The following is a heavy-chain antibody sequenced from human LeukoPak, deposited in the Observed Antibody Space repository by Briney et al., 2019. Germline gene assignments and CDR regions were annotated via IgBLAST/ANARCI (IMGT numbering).Heavy chain of an antibody. V-gene: IGHV4-61*01. CDR2: IYYSGST. J-gene: IGHJ4*02. CDR1: GGSVSSGSYY. CDR3: AREGPQLGLDY. D-gene: IGHD1-1*01. Sequence: PSETLSLTCTVSGGSVSSGSYYWSWIRQPPGKGLEWIGYIYYSGSTNYNPSLKSRGTISVDTSKNQFSLKLSSVTAADTAVYYCAREGPQLGLDYWGQGTLVTVSS.